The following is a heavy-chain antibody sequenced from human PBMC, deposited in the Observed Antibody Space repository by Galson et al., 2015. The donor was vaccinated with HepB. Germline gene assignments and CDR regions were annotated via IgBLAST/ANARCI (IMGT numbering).Heavy chain of an antibody. CDR1: GYTFTSYG. V-gene: IGHV1-18*04. CDR3: ARDTWIQLWLDYYYYGMDV. D-gene: IGHD5-18*01. CDR2: ISAYNGNT. J-gene: IGHJ6*02. Sequence: SVKVSCKASGYTFTSYGISWVRQAPGQGLEWMGWISAYNGNTNYAQKLQGRVTMTTDTSTSTAYMELRSLRSDDTAVYYCARDTWIQLWLDYYYYGMDVWGQGTTVTVSS.